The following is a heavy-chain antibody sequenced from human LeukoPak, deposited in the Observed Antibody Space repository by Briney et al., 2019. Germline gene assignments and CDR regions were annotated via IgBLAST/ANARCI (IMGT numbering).Heavy chain of an antibody. CDR2: IYYSGST. J-gene: IGHJ2*01. CDR1: GGSISSYY. V-gene: IGHV4-59*01. CDR3: ARDKGLAAAGHWYFDL. D-gene: IGHD6-13*01. Sequence: SEALSLTCTVSGGSISSYYWSWIRQPPGKGLEWIGYIYYSGSTNYNPSLKSRVTISVDTSKNQFSLKLSSVTAADTAVYYCARDKGLAAAGHWYFDLWGRGTLVTVSS.